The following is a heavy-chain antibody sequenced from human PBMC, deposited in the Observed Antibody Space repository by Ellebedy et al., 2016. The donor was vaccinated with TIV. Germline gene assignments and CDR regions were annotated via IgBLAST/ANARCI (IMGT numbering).Heavy chain of an antibody. CDR3: STEPPETCFFDY. V-gene: IGHV1-46*03. D-gene: IGHD3-16*01. CDR1: GNTFSTYY. J-gene: IGHJ4*02. Sequence: ASVKVSXXASGNTFSTYYVHWVRQAPGQGLEWIGRVVPSSGNTHYAQKFQGRVTLTRDTSTNTVYMELSSLRFEDTAVYYCSTEPPETCFFDYWGQGTLVTVSS. CDR2: VVPSSGNT.